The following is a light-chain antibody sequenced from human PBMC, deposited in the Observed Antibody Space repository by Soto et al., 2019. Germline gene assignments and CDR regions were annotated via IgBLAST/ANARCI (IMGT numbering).Light chain of an antibody. CDR3: QQYGSSLFT. J-gene: IGKJ3*01. Sequence: EIVLTQSPGTLSLSPGKRATLSCRASQSVSSSSLAWYQHKPGQAPRLLIYGASSRATGIPDRFSGSGSGTDFTLTISRLEPEDFAVYYCQQYGSSLFTFGPGTKVDIK. CDR1: QSVSSSS. CDR2: GAS. V-gene: IGKV3-20*01.